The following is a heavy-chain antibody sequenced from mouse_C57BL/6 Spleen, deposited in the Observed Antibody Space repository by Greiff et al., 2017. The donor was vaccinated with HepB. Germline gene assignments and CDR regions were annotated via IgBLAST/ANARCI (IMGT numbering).Heavy chain of an antibody. V-gene: IGHV5-9-1*02. CDR1: GFTFSSYA. CDR2: ISSGGDYI. Sequence: EVQLVESGEGLVKPGGSLKLSCAASGFTFSSYAMSWVRQTPEKRLEWVAYISSGGDYIYYADTVKGRFTISRDNARNTLYLQMSSLKSEDTAMYYCTRDPNYYGSSLEAMDYWGQGTSVTVSS. CDR3: TRDPNYYGSSLEAMDY. J-gene: IGHJ4*01. D-gene: IGHD1-1*01.